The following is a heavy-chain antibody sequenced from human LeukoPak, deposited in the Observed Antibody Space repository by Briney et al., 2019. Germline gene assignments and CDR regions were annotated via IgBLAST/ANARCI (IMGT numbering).Heavy chain of an antibody. J-gene: IGHJ5*02. CDR1: GFTFSSYW. CDR3: ARDSSSWYGVWFDP. CDR2: IKQDGSEK. D-gene: IGHD6-13*01. Sequence: GGSLRLSCAASGFTFSSYWMSWVRQAPGKGLEWVANIKQDGSEKYYVDSVKGRFTISRDNAKNSLYLQMNSLRAEDTAVYYCARDSSSWYGVWFDPWGQGTLVTVSS. V-gene: IGHV3-7*01.